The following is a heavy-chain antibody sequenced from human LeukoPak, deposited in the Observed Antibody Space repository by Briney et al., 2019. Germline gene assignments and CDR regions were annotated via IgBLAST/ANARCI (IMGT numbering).Heavy chain of an antibody. CDR3: AKGSLAGGTCYTAVDY. V-gene: IGHV3-23*01. CDR1: GFTFNNYA. Sequence: GGSLRLPCATSGFTFNNYAMTWVRQAPGKGLEWVSAITGSAGTTHYADSVKGRFTISRDNSKSTLYLQMNSLRAEDTAVYYCAKGSLAGGTCYTAVDYWGQGTLVTVSS. CDR2: ITGSAGTT. J-gene: IGHJ4*02. D-gene: IGHD2-15*01.